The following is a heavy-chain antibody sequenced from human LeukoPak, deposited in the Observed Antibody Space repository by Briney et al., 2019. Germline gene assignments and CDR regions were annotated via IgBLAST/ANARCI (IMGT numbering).Heavy chain of an antibody. V-gene: IGHV1-8*01. CDR3: ARGMYYYGSGSYYDSWFDP. D-gene: IGHD3-10*01. CDR1: GYTFTSYD. Sequence: ASVKVSCEASGYTFTSYDINWVRQATGQGLEWMGWMNPNSGNTGYAQKFQGRVIMTRNTSISTAYMELSSLRSEDTAVYYCARGMYYYGSGSYYDSWFDPWGQGTLVTVSS. J-gene: IGHJ5*02. CDR2: MNPNSGNT.